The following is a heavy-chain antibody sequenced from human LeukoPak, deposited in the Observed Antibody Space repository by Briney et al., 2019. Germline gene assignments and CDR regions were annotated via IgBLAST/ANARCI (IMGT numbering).Heavy chain of an antibody. CDR1: GFTFSNAY. CDR2: ISSAGITT. J-gene: IGHJ4*02. Sequence: GGSLRLSCAASGFTFSNAYMSWVRQAPGKGLEWVAGISSAGITTYYADSVKGRFTISRDNYENTVHLQMSTVRAEDTAVYYCAKDVGALPVACFDYWGQGTPVTVSS. D-gene: IGHD6-19*01. CDR3: AKDVGALPVACFDY. V-gene: IGHV3-23*01.